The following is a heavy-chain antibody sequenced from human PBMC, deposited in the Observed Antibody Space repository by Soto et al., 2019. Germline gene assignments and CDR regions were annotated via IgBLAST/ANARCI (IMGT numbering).Heavy chain of an antibody. Sequence: GGSLRLSCAASGFSFSSYAMSWVRQAPGKGLEWVSVISGSGGSTYYADSVKGRFTISRDNSKNTLYLQLNSLRPEDTAVYYCAKLGPRVPAAMRGQNWHFDLWGRGTLVTVSS. CDR2: ISGSGGST. CDR1: GFSFSSYA. D-gene: IGHD2-2*01. J-gene: IGHJ2*01. V-gene: IGHV3-23*01. CDR3: AKLGPRVPAAMRGQNWHFDL.